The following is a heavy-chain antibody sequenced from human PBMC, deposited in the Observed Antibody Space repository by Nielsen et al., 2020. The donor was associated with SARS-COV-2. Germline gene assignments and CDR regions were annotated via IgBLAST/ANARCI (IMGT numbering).Heavy chain of an antibody. CDR3: TRDGHHWDLDN. CDR1: GFTFSNYW. CDR2: VSMDGRGT. Sequence: GESLKISCAASGFTFSNYWMHWVRQAPGKGLVWVARVSMDGRGTNYADSVKGRFTISRDNAENTLHLDMSSLRVGGSAVYYCTRDGHHWDLDNWGQGALVTVSS. D-gene: IGHD7-27*01. J-gene: IGHJ4*02. V-gene: IGHV3-74*01.